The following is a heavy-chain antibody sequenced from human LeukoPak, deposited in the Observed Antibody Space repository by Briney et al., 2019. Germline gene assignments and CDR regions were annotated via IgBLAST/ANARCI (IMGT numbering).Heavy chain of an antibody. CDR3: VRQDTIFGVVISVFFDY. V-gene: IGHV4-39*01. D-gene: IGHD3-3*01. J-gene: IGHJ4*02. Sequence: PSETLSLTCTVSGGSISSSSYYWGWIRQPPGKGLEWIGSIYYSGSTYYNPSLKSRVTISVDTSKNQFSLKLSSVTAADTAVYYCVRQDTIFGVVISVFFDYWGQGTLVTVSS. CDR1: GGSISSSSYY. CDR2: IYYSGST.